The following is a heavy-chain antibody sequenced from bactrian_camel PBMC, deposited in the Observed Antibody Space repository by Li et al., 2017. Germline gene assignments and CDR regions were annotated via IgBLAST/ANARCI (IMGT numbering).Heavy chain of an antibody. CDR1: GFTFGTYT. Sequence: VQLVESGGGLVQPGGSLGLSCAASGFTFGTYTMMTWLRQAPGKGLEWLSAVNMGSDSTYYADSVKGRFTLSRTITRSRVYLTMNSLKPEDSGMYYCTADRGAYGGSCMDDNDLNYWGQGTQVTVS. V-gene: IGHV3S40*01. J-gene: IGHJ4*01. D-gene: IGHD6*01. CDR3: TADRGAYGGSCMDDNDLNY. CDR2: VNMGSDST.